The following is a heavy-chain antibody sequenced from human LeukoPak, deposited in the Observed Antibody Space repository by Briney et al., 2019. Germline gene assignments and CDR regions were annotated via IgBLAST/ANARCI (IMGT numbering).Heavy chain of an antibody. CDR3: ARDVLEDSAAFGALDS. CDR2: IRTYNGNT. Sequence: ASVKVSCKASGYTFNNYAIHWVRQAPGQGLEWMGWIRTYNGNTNYAPKFLDRFTMTTDTSTSTAYMELRSLRSDDTALYYCARDVLEDSAAFGALDSWGQGTLVTVSS. J-gene: IGHJ4*02. CDR1: GYTFNNYA. D-gene: IGHD2-8*02. V-gene: IGHV1-18*01.